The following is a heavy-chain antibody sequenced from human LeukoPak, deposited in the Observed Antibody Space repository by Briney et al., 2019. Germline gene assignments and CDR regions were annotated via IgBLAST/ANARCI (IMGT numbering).Heavy chain of an antibody. Sequence: ASVKVSCKASGYTFTGYYMHWVRQAPGRGLEWMGWINPNSGGTNYAQKFQGRVTMTRYTSIGTAYMELSRLRSDDTAVYYCARRSSGWFDDYWGQGTLVTVSS. CDR1: GYTFTGYY. V-gene: IGHV1-2*02. CDR3: ARRSSGWFDDY. D-gene: IGHD6-19*01. CDR2: INPNSGGT. J-gene: IGHJ4*02.